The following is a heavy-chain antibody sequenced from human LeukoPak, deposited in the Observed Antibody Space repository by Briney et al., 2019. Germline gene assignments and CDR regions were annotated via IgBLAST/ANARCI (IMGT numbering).Heavy chain of an antibody. CDR2: IYYSGST. V-gene: IGHV4-30-4*07. J-gene: IGHJ4*02. Sequence: SETLSLTCAVSGGSISSGGYSWSWIRQPPGKGLEWIGYIYYSGSTYYNPSLKSRVTISVDTSKNQFSLKLSSVTAADTAVYYCAAQILLCHYYWGQGTLVTVSS. D-gene: IGHD2-15*01. CDR3: AAQILLCHYY. CDR1: GGSISSGGYS.